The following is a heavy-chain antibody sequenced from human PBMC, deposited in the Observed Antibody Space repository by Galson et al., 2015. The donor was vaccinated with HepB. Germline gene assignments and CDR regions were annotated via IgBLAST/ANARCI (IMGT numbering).Heavy chain of an antibody. D-gene: IGHD2-2*01. CDR2: IGQNGGDI. V-gene: IGHV3-7*03. CDR3: ARYYCATSSCYLDY. Sequence: SLRLSCAGSGFSFSSVYMSWVRQAPGKGLEWVAKIGQNGGDIVYVDSVGGRFTISRDNAKNSLYLQMNSLRAEDTAVYYCARYYCATSSCYLDYWGQGTLVTVSS. CDR1: GFSFSSVY. J-gene: IGHJ4*02.